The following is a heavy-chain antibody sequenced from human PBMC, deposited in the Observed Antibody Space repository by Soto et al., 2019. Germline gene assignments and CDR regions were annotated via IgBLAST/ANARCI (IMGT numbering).Heavy chain of an antibody. J-gene: IGHJ6*02. D-gene: IGHD3-10*01. CDR2: FYYSGST. CDR1: TGYISSGGYY. Sequence: PSETLSPTCTVSTGYISSGGYYWSWIRQHPGKGLGWSGYFYYSGSTYYNPALKSRVTITVDTSKNQFSLKLSSVTAADTAVYYCARESCINMVRGRLCYYGMDVRGQGTTVTVSS. V-gene: IGHV4-31*03. CDR3: ARESCINMVRGRLCYYGMDV.